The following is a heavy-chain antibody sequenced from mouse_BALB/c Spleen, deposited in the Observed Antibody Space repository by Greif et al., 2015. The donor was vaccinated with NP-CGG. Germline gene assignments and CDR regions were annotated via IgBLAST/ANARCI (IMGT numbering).Heavy chain of an antibody. V-gene: IGHV1-14*01. Sequence: EVQLQQSGPELVKPGASVKMSCKASGYTFTSYVMHWVKQKPGQGLEWIGYINPYNDGTKYNEKFKGKATLTSDKSSSTAYMELSSLTSEDSAVYYCARALTTVVATDDYWGQGTTLTVSS. D-gene: IGHD1-1*01. CDR1: GYTFTSYV. J-gene: IGHJ2*01. CDR2: INPYNDGT. CDR3: ARALTTVVATDDY.